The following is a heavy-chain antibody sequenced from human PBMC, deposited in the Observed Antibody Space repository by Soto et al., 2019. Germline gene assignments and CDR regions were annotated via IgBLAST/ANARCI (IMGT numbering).Heavy chain of an antibody. V-gene: IGHV4-39*02. CDR1: GGSISSSSYY. CDR3: ARENRHVWFDP. J-gene: IGHJ5*02. CDR2: IYYSGST. Sequence: QLQLQESGPGLVKPSETLSLTCTVSGGSISSSSYYWGWIRQPPGKGLEWIGSIYYSGSTYYNPSLKSRVTISVDTSKNQFSLKLSSVTAADTAVYDCARENRHVWFDPWGQGTLVTVSS.